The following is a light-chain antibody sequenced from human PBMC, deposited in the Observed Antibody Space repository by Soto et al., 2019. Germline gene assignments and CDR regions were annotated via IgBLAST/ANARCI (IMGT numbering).Light chain of an antibody. CDR3: SSLSGGNIRV. J-gene: IGLJ1*01. V-gene: IGLV2-14*01. Sequence: QSVLTQPASVSGSPGQSIAISCTGTSSDVGGYNFVSWYQQHPYKAPKLIVYEVTHRPSGVSNRFSGSKSGNTASLTISGLQGEDEADYYCSSLSGGNIRVFGTGTKLTVL. CDR2: EVT. CDR1: SSDVGGYNF.